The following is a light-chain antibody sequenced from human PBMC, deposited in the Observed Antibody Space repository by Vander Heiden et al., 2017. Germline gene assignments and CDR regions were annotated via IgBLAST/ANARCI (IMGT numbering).Light chain of an antibody. CDR2: TAS. CDR1: QSSSSY. Sequence: IQLAPTPSSLSASVGDRVTISCRASQSSSSYLNWYQQKPGKAPTLLIDTASSLKSGVPSRFSGSGSGTDFTLTISRLQPEDFATYYCQQSVRTPRTFGQGTKVEIK. J-gene: IGKJ1*01. CDR3: QQSVRTPRT. V-gene: IGKV1-39*01.